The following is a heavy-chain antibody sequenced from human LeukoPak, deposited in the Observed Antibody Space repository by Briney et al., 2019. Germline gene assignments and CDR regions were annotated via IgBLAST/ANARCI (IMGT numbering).Heavy chain of an antibody. CDR2: ISGSGGST. J-gene: IGHJ3*02. CDR1: GFTFSSYA. Sequence: GGSLRLACAASGFTFSSYAMNWVRQAPGKGLEWVSAISGSGGSTYYADSVKGRFTISRDNSKNTLYLQMNSLRAEDTALYYCAKEGYCSGGSCYDAFDIWGQGTMVTVSS. D-gene: IGHD2-15*01. CDR3: AKEGYCSGGSCYDAFDI. V-gene: IGHV3-23*01.